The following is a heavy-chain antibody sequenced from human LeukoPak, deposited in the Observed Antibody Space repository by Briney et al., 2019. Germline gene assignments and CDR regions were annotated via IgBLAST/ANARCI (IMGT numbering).Heavy chain of an antibody. CDR3: AKGYCSGGSCHFDY. CDR2: ISYDGSNK. Sequence: GGSLRLSWAASGFTFSSYGMHWFRQAPGKGLEWVAVISYDGSNKYYADSVKGRFTISRDNSKNTLYLQMNSLRAEDTAVYYCAKGYCSGGSCHFDYWGQGTLVTVSS. V-gene: IGHV3-30*18. J-gene: IGHJ4*02. CDR1: GFTFSSYG. D-gene: IGHD2-15*01.